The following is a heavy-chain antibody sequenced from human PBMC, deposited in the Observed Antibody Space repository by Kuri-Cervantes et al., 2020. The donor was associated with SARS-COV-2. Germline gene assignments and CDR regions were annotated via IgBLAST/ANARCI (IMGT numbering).Heavy chain of an antibody. CDR2: ISYDGSNK. D-gene: IGHD3-10*01. V-gene: IGHV3-30-3*01. J-gene: IGHJ4*02. Sequence: GESLKISCAASGFTFSSYAMHWVRQAPGKGLEWVAVISYDGSNKYYADSVKGRFTISRDNSRNTLYLQMNSLRAEDTAVYYCAREDITMAVTAGYFHYWGQGTLVTVSS. CDR1: GFTFSSYA. CDR3: AREDITMAVTAGYFHY.